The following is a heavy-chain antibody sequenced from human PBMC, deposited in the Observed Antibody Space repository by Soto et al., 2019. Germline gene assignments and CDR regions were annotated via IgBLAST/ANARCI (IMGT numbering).Heavy chain of an antibody. J-gene: IGHJ4*02. D-gene: IGHD3-10*01. CDR3: ATRYGSVSAHVDY. V-gene: IGHV1-69*02. CDR2: VNPIVGMS. CDR1: GGTFNSYT. Sequence: QVQLVQSGAEVKKPGSSVKVSCTASGGTFNSYTINWVRQAPGQGLELVGRVNPIVGMSNSAQKFQGRVTITADKSTSQAFMDLTSLKSEDTAIYYCATRYGSVSAHVDYWGQGTLVTVSS.